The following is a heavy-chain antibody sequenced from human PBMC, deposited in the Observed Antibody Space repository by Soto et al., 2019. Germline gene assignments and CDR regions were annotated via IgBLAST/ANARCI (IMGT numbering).Heavy chain of an antibody. Sequence: GASVKVSCKTSGGTFSRYAISWVRQAPGQGLEWMGGIIPIVGPANYAQKFHGRVTITADESTSTVYMELSSLTSEDTAVYYCARDGIINIWPYYYGMDVWGQGTTVTVSS. CDR2: IIPIVGPA. J-gene: IGHJ6*02. CDR3: ARDGIINIWPYYYGMDV. D-gene: IGHD3-9*01. V-gene: IGHV1-69*13. CDR1: GGTFSRYA.